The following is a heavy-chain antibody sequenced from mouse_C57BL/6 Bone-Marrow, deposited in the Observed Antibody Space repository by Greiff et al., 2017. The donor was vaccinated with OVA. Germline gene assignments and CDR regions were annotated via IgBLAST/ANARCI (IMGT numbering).Heavy chain of an antibody. V-gene: IGHV1-5*01. J-gene: IGHJ1*03. CDR2: IYPGNSDT. Sequence: VQLKESGPVLARPGASVKMSCKTSGYTFTSYWMHWVKQRPGQGLEWIGAIYPGNSDTSYNQKFKGKAKLTAVTSASTAYMELSSLTNEDSAVYYCTRWDYSNFYWYFDVWGTGTTVTVSS. D-gene: IGHD2-5*01. CDR3: TRWDYSNFYWYFDV. CDR1: GYTFTSYW.